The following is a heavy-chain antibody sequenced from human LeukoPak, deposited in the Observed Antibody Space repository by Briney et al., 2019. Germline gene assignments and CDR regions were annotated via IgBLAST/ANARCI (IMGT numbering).Heavy chain of an antibody. J-gene: IGHJ4*02. CDR2: IDTTGTNI. Sequence: GGSRRLSCAASGFTFNNYEMNWVRQTPGKGLEWISYIDTTGTNIYYTDSVKGRFTISRDTAKNSLSLQMNSLRADDTAVYYCARDFKGYADYWGQGTLVTVSS. CDR3: ARDFKGYADY. V-gene: IGHV3-48*03. D-gene: IGHD2-2*01. CDR1: GFTFNNYE.